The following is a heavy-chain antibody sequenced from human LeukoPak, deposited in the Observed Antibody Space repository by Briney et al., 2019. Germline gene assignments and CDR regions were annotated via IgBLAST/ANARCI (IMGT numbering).Heavy chain of an antibody. Sequence: PGGSLRLSCAASGFTFSNYWMHWVRQAPGKGLVWVSRINTDGSSTTYADSVKGRFTISRDNAKNTLYLQMNSLRAEDTAVYYCAKDPIVGATPSGNAFDIWGQGTMVTVSS. V-gene: IGHV3-74*03. D-gene: IGHD1-26*01. J-gene: IGHJ3*02. CDR3: AKDPIVGATPSGNAFDI. CDR2: INTDGSST. CDR1: GFTFSNYW.